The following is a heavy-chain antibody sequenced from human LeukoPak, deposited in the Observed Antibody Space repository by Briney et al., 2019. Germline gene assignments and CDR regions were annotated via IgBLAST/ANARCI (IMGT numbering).Heavy chain of an antibody. CDR1: GGSISSGSYY. D-gene: IGHD2-8*01. V-gene: IGHV4-61*02. CDR3: ARDEGCTNGVCFTLFDY. J-gene: IGHJ4*02. Sequence: PSETLSLTCTVSGGSISSGSYYWSWIRQPAGKGLEWIGRIHSRGSTNYNPSLKSRVTISIDTSQNQFSLKLSSVTAADTAVYYCARDEGCTNGVCFTLFDYWGQGTLVTVSS. CDR2: IHSRGST.